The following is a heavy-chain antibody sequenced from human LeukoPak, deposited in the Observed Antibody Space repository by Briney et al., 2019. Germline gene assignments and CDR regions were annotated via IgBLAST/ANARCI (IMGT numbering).Heavy chain of an antibody. Sequence: GGSLRLSCAASGFTFSSYSMNWVRQAPGKGLEWVSSISGSSSYIYYADSVKGRFTISRDNAKNSLYLQMNSLRAEDTAVYYCATQYYDFWSGYLAYYFDYWGQGTLVTVSS. V-gene: IGHV3-21*01. CDR3: ATQYYDFWSGYLAYYFDY. CDR1: GFTFSSYS. CDR2: ISGSSSYI. D-gene: IGHD3-3*01. J-gene: IGHJ4*02.